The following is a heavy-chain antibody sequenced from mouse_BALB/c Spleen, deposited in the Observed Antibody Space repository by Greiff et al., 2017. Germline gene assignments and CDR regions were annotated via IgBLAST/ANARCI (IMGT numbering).Heavy chain of an antibody. CDR2: ISSGSSTI. D-gene: IGHD2-9*01. CDR1: GFTFSSFG. CDR3: ARGPYYGYDGAMDY. Sequence: EVKLVESGGGLVQPGGSRKLSCAASGFTFSSFGMHWVRQAPEKGLEWVAYISSGSSTIYYADTVKGRFTISRDNPKNTLFLQMTSLRSEDTAMYYCARGPYYGYDGAMDYWGQGTSVTVSS. V-gene: IGHV5-17*02. J-gene: IGHJ4*01.